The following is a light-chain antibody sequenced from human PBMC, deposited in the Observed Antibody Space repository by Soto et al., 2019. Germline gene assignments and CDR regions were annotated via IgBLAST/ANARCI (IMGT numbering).Light chain of an antibody. J-gene: IGKJ1*01. CDR3: HQYDSWT. Sequence: EIVLTQPPGTLSLSPGERATLSCRASQSFNSIYLAWYQQKPVQAPRLLIYGASSRATGIPDRFSGSGSGTDFTLTISRMEPEDFAVYYCHQYDSWTFGQVTKV. V-gene: IGKV3-20*01. CDR2: GAS. CDR1: QSFNSIY.